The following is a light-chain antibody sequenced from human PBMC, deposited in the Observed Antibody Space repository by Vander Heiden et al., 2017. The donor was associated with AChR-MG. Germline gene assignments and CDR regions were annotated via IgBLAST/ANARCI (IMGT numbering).Light chain of an antibody. CDR1: SSDVGDYKY. V-gene: IGLV2-14*03. Sequence: QSALTQPASVSGSPGQSITISCTGTSSDVGDYKYVSWYQQHPGEAPKLMIYDVSDRPSGISNRFSGSKSGNTASLTISGLQAEDEADYYCSSYTSSSTPHVFGTGTKVTVL. J-gene: IGLJ1*01. CDR2: DVS. CDR3: SSYTSSSTPHV.